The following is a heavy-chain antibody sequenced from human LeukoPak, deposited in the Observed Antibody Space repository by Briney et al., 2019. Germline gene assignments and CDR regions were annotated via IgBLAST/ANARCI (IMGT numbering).Heavy chain of an antibody. J-gene: IGHJ4*02. CDR3: ARLRCCGGHCYFTQEYYFDY. V-gene: IGHV5-51*01. CDR1: GYSFTSYW. D-gene: IGHD2-21*02. CDR2: IYSGGAAT. Sequence: PGESLEISCRGSGYSFTSYWIGWERQMPGKGVEWVGIIYSGGAATRSSPSFPRHATLSADKSTSTPYLQSSTLTASDTAMYYSARLRCCGGHCYFTQEYYFDYWGQGTLVTVSS.